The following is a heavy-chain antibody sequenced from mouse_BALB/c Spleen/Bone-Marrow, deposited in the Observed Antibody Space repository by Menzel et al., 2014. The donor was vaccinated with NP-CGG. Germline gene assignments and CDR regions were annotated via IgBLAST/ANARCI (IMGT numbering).Heavy chain of an antibody. J-gene: IGHJ3*01. Sequence: EVQLQQSGAKLVKPGASVKLSCTASGFNIKDTYMHWVKQRPEQGLEWIGRIDPANGNTKYDPKFQGKATITADTSSNTAYLQLSSLTSEDTAVYYCARYNYGSSQFAYWGQGTLVTVSA. CDR1: GFNIKDTY. CDR3: ARYNYGSSQFAY. V-gene: IGHV14-3*02. D-gene: IGHD1-1*01. CDR2: IDPANGNT.